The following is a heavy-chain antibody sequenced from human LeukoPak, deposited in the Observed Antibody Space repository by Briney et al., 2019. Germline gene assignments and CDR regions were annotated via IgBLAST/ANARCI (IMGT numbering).Heavy chain of an antibody. Sequence: EASVKVSCKASGYTFTSYGISWVRQAPGQGLEWMGWISAYNGNTNYAQKLQGRVTMTTDTSTSTAYMELRSLRSDDTAVYYCARSGLRFLEWSTSHNWFDPWGQGTLVTVSS. CDR2: ISAYNGNT. V-gene: IGHV1-18*01. D-gene: IGHD3-3*01. J-gene: IGHJ5*02. CDR1: GYTFTSYG. CDR3: ARSGLRFLEWSTSHNWFDP.